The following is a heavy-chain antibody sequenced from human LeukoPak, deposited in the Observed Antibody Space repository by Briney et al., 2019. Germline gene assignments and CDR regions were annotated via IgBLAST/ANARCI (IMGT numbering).Heavy chain of an antibody. D-gene: IGHD3-3*01. Sequence: SETLSLTCNVSGASISSYYWSWIRQPAGKGLEWIGRIYISGTTNYNPSLTSRVTMSVDTSKNQFSLKLNSVPAADTAVYYCARSDSIIRWFDPWGQGTLVTVSS. J-gene: IGHJ5*02. CDR1: GASISSYY. CDR3: ARSDSIIRWFDP. V-gene: IGHV4-4*07. CDR2: IYISGTT.